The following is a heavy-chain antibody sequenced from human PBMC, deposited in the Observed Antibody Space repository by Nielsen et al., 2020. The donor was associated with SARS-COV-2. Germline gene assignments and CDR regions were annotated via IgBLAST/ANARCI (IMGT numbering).Heavy chain of an antibody. D-gene: IGHD3-10*01. CDR1: GFTFSSYW. V-gene: IGHV3-74*01. J-gene: IGHJ4*02. Sequence: GESLKISCAASGFTFSSYWMHWVRQAPGKGLVWVSRINSDGSSTSYADSVKGRFTISRDNAKNSLYLQMNSLRAEDTAVYYCATSRGSDYWGQGTLVTVSS. CDR3: ATSRGSDY. CDR2: INSDGSST.